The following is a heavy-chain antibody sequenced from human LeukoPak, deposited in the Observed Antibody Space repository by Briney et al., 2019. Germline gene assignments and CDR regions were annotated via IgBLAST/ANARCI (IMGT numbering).Heavy chain of an antibody. CDR3: TTDLQGDNYYDSSGYYKRSHAFDI. CDR1: GFTFSSYD. V-gene: IGHV3-13*01. Sequence: GGSLRLSCAASGFTFSSYDMHWVRQATGKGLEWVSAIGTAGDTYYPGSVKGRFTISRENAKNSLYLQMNSLRAGDTAVYYCTTDLQGDNYYDSSGYYKRSHAFDIWGQGTMVTVSS. CDR2: IGTAGDT. D-gene: IGHD3-22*01. J-gene: IGHJ3*02.